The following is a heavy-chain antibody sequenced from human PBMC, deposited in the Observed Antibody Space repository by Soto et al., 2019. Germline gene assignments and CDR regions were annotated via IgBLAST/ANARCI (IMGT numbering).Heavy chain of an antibody. CDR3: ARDRGYYYDSSGYFGPPDAFDI. CDR1: GDSISSYY. Sequence: PSETLSLTCTVSGDSISSYYWSWIRQPPGRGLEWIGYIYYSGSTNYNPSLKSRVTISVDTSKNQFSLKLSSVTAADTAVYYCARDRGYYYDSSGYFGPPDAFDIWGQGTMVTVSS. CDR2: IYYSGST. D-gene: IGHD3-22*01. V-gene: IGHV4-59*01. J-gene: IGHJ3*02.